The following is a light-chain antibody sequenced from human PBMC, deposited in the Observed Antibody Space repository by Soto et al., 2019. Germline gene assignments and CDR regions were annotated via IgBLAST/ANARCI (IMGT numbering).Light chain of an antibody. CDR2: SHN. J-gene: IGLJ3*02. V-gene: IGLV1-44*01. CDR1: SSNIGSNN. CDR3: AAWDDSLNGFWV. Sequence: QSVLTQPPSASGTPGQRGTISCSGSSSNIGSNNVNWYQQLPGTAPKLLIYSHNQRPSGVPDRCSGTKYGTSASLAISGLQSEYEADYYCAAWDDSLNGFWVFGGGTKLTVL.